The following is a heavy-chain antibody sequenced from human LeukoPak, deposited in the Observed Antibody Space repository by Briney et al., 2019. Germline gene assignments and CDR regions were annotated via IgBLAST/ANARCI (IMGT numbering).Heavy chain of an antibody. CDR2: IYSGGST. Sequence: GGSLRLSCAASGFTVSSNYMSWVRQAPGKGLEWVSVIYSGGSTYYADSVKGRFTISRDNSKNTLYLQMNSLRAEDTAVYYCARDPPGGRKYYYDSSGYRGNWFDPWGQGTLVTVSS. CDR3: ARDPPGGRKYYYDSSGYRGNWFDP. J-gene: IGHJ5*02. CDR1: GFTVSSNY. D-gene: IGHD3-22*01. V-gene: IGHV3-66*01.